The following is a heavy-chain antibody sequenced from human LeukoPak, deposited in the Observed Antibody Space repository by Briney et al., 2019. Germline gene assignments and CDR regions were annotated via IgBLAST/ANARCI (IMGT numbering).Heavy chain of an antibody. D-gene: IGHD2-21*02. Sequence: GASVKVSCEVSGYTLTELSMHWVRQAPGKGLEWMGGFDPEDGETIYAQKFQGRVTMTEDTSTDTAYMELSSLRSEDTAVYYCARGRAYCGGDCYPDAFDIWGQGTMVTVSS. CDR2: FDPEDGET. CDR1: GYTLTELS. V-gene: IGHV1-24*01. CDR3: ARGRAYCGGDCYPDAFDI. J-gene: IGHJ3*02.